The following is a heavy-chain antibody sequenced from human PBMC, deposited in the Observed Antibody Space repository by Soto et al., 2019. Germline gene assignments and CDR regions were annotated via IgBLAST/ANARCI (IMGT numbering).Heavy chain of an antibody. V-gene: IGHV1-2*04. D-gene: IGHD3-3*01. CDR2: INANSGGT. J-gene: IGHJ6*02. CDR3: SRDISKTIFVVVNHPHEYYHYGMDL. Sequence: ASVKVPCKASGYTFTGYYMHWVRQAPGQGLEWMGWINANSGGTNYAQKFQGWVTMTSDTSISTVYMEQSRLRSDDTAVYYCSRDISKTIFVVVNHPHEYYHYGMDLWGQGTTVTVSS. CDR1: GYTFTGYY.